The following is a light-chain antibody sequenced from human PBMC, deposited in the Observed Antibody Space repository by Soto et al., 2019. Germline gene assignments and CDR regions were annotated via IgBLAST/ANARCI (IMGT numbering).Light chain of an antibody. CDR3: QHRSDWPRT. CDR1: QSVSSY. Sequence: EIVLTQSPATLSLSPGARATLSCRASQSVSSYLAWYQQKPGQAPRLLIYDASNRAAGIPARFSGSGSGTDFTLTIRSLEPEEFAVYYCQHRSDWPRTFGQGTKVEIK. V-gene: IGKV3-11*01. CDR2: DAS. J-gene: IGKJ1*01.